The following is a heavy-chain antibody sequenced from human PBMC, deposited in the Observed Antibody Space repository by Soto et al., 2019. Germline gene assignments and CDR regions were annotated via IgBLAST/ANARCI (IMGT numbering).Heavy chain of an antibody. V-gene: IGHV4-59*01. CDR3: ARDNMYHNWFDP. Sequence: SETLSLTCTVSGGSISSYYWSWIRQPSGKGLEWIGYIYYSGSTNYNPSLKSRVTISVDTSKNQFSLKLSFVTAADTAVYYCARDNMYHNWFDPWGQGTLVTVSS. CDR1: GGSISSYY. D-gene: IGHD2-2*01. CDR2: IYYSGST. J-gene: IGHJ5*02.